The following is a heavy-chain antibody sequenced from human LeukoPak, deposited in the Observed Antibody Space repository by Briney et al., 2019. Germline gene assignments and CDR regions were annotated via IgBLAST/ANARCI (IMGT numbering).Heavy chain of an antibody. CDR3: ARGGSGAYCPDF. D-gene: IGHD3-10*01. CDR2: IGTYSGNK. V-gene: IGHV1-18*01. J-gene: IGHJ4*02. Sequence: ASVKVSCKTSGYTFTNNAITWVRQAPGQGLEWMGWIGTYSGNKNLAQKFQGRVTMTTDTPTSTAYMELKSLRSDGTAVYFCARGGSGAYCPDFWGQGTLVIVSS. CDR1: GYTFTNNA.